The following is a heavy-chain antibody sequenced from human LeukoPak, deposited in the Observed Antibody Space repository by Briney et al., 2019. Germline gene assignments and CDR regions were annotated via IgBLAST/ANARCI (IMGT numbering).Heavy chain of an antibody. CDR2: IYYSGST. V-gene: IGHV4-59*01. J-gene: IGHJ4*02. Sequence: SETLSLTCTVSGGSISSYYWSWIRQPPGKGLEWIGYIYYSGSTNYNPSLKSRVTISVDTSKNQFSLKLSSVTAADTAVYYCATALDILTGYFPFDYWGQGTLVTVSS. CDR1: GGSISSYY. CDR3: ATALDILTGYFPFDY. D-gene: IGHD3-9*01.